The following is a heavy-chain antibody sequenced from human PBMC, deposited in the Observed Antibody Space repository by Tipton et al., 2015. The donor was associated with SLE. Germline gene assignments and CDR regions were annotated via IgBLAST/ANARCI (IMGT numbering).Heavy chain of an antibody. CDR1: GVSINHYY. CDR3: ARGRAAALA. CDR2: IYSSGST. V-gene: IGHV4-4*07. J-gene: IGHJ4*02. D-gene: IGHD6-6*01. Sequence: TLSLTCTVSGVSINHYYWCWIRQPAGKGLGWIGRIYSSGSTSYNPSLTSRVTISVATSKNQFSLQFSSVPAADTAVYYCARGRAAALARGRGTLVTASS.